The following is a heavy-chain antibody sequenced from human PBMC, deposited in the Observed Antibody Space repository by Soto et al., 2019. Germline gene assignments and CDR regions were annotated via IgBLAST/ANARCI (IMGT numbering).Heavy chain of an antibody. V-gene: IGHV1-69*12. CDR2: IIPIFGTA. D-gene: IGHD3-3*01. CDR3: AQSGSPPVNWFDP. J-gene: IGHJ5*02. Sequence: QVQLVQSGAEVKKPGSSVKVSCKASGGTFSSYAISWVRQAPGQGLEWMGGIIPIFGTADYAQKFQGRVTITADESQSTAYMALSSLRSEDTAVHYCAQSGSPPVNWFDPWGQGTLVTVSS. CDR1: GGTFSSYA.